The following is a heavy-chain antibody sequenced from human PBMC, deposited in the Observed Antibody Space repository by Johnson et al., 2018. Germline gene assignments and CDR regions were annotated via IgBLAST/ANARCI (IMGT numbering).Heavy chain of an antibody. CDR3: AKAPGGWLGEGAEYFQH. CDR2: ISWNSGSI. CDR1: GFTFDDYA. V-gene: IGHV3-9*01. J-gene: IGHJ1*01. Sequence: VQLVESGGGLVQPGRSLRLSCAASGFTFDDYAMHWVRQAPGKGLEWVSGISWNSGSIGYADSVEGRFTISRDNAKNSLYLQMNSLRPEDTALYYWAKAPGGWLGEGAEYFQHWGQGTLVTVSS. D-gene: IGHD3-22*01.